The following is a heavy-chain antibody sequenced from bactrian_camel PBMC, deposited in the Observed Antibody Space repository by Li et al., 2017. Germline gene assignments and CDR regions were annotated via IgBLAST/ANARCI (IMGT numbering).Heavy chain of an antibody. CDR2: TYTGGGAT. J-gene: IGHJ4*01. Sequence: HVQLVESGGGSVQTGESLRLSCVGSGCTYSGYCMGWFRQAPGREREGIASTYTGGGATYYADSVRGRFTISRDNAKNTLYLQLDSLSTEDTATYYCAKGRPRLGLVAADLDRGQGTQVTVS. CDR3: AKGRPRLGLVAADLD. V-gene: IGHV3S1*01. CDR1: GCTYSGYC. D-gene: IGHD7*01.